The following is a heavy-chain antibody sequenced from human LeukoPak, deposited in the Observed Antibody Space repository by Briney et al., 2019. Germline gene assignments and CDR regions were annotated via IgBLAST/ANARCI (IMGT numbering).Heavy chain of an antibody. J-gene: IGHJ5*02. CDR2: IKQDGSEK. CDR1: GFTFSSYW. Sequence: PGGSLRLSCAAPGFTFSSYWMSWVRQAPRKGLEWVANIKQDGSEKYYVDSVKGRFTISRDNAKNSLYLQMNSLRAEDTAVYYCAREDSYSSGWSNWFDPWGQGTLVTVSS. D-gene: IGHD6-19*01. CDR3: AREDSYSSGWSNWFDP. V-gene: IGHV3-7*01.